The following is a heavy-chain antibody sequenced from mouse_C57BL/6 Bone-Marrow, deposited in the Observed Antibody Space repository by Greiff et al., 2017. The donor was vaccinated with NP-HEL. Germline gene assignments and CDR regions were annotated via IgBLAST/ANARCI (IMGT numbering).Heavy chain of an antibody. V-gene: IGHV1-55*01. CDR3: SRWGTTVVAKDG. CDR1: GYTFTSYW. J-gene: IGHJ2*01. D-gene: IGHD1-1*01. CDR2: IYPGSGST. Sequence: QVQLQQPGAELVKPGASVKMSCKASGYTFTSYWITWVKQRPGQGLEWIGDIYPGSGSTNYNEKFKSKATLTVDTSSSTAYMQLSSLTSEDSAVDTCSRWGTTVVAKDGWGKGTTLTVSS.